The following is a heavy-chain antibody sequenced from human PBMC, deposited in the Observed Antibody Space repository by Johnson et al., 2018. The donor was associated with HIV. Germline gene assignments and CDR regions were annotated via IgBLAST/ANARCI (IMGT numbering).Heavy chain of an antibody. CDR3: ATDIVVVLALGGDAFDI. J-gene: IGHJ3*02. CDR2: INQDGSEK. D-gene: IGHD2-2*01. CDR1: GFPFSSFW. V-gene: IGHV3-7*01. Sequence: VLLVESGGGLVQPGGSLRLSCVVSGFPFSSFWMHWVRQTPGKGLEWVANINQDGSEKYYVDSARGRFTISRDNAKNSLYLQMSSLRAEDTAVYYCATDIVVVLALGGDAFDIWGQGTMVTVSS.